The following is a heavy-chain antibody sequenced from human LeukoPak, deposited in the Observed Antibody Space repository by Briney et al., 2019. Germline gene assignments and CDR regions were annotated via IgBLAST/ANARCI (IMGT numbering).Heavy chain of an antibody. Sequence: ASVKVSCKASGYMFTNYYMHWVRQAPGQGLEWMGIINPSGGSTSYAQKFQGRVTMTRDTSTSTVYMELSSLRSEDTAVYYCARDYYDSSGYLVGEDYWGQGTLVTVSS. CDR3: ARDYYDSSGYLVGEDY. CDR2: INPSGGST. CDR1: GYMFTNYY. J-gene: IGHJ4*02. V-gene: IGHV1-46*01. D-gene: IGHD3-22*01.